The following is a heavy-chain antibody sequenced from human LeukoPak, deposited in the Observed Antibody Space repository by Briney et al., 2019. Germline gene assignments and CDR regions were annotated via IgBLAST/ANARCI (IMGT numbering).Heavy chain of an antibody. CDR1: GYTFTSYG. V-gene: IGHV1-18*01. J-gene: IGHJ4*02. D-gene: IGHD2-2*01. CDR3: ARDTDIVVVPAAPDY. CDR2: ISAYNGNT. Sequence: ASVKVSCKASGYTFTSYGISWVRQAPGQGLEWMGWISAYNGNTNYAQKLQGRVTMTTDTSTSTAYMELRGLRSDDTAVYYCARDTDIVVVPAAPDYWGQGTLVTVSS.